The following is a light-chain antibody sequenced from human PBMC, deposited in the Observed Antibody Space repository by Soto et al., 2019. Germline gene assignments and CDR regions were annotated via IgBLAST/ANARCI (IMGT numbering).Light chain of an antibody. CDR2: AAS. CDR3: QKYNSAPPWT. CDR1: QGISNY. V-gene: IGKV1-27*01. Sequence: DLQMTQSPSSLSASVGDRVTITCRASQGISNYLAWYQQKPGKVPKLLIYAASTLQSGVPSRFSGSGFGTNFPLTNSSLQPEDVATYCCQKYNSAPPWTFGQGTKVEIK. J-gene: IGKJ1*01.